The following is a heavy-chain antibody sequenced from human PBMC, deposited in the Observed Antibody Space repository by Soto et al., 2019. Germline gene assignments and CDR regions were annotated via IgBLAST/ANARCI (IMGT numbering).Heavy chain of an antibody. D-gene: IGHD3-22*01. V-gene: IGHV3-7*01. CDR3: ARDSGGYSDYFDY. CDR1: GFTFSSYW. CDR2: IKQDGSEK. J-gene: IGHJ4*02. Sequence: PGGSLRLSCAASGFTFSSYWMSWVRQAPGKGLEWVANIKQDGSEKYYADSVKGRFTISRDNAKNSLFLQMNSLRAEDTAVYYCARDSGGYSDYFDYWGQGTLVTVSS.